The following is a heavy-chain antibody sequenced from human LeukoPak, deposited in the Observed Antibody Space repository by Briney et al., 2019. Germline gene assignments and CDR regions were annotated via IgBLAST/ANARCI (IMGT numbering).Heavy chain of an antibody. CDR3: ARQGPVLRFLEWSPWFDP. J-gene: IGHJ5*02. V-gene: IGHV4-59*08. CDR1: GGSISSYY. Sequence: SSETLSLTCTVSGGSISSYYWSWIRQPPGKGLEWIGYIYYSGSTNYNPSLKSRVTISVDTSKNQFSLKLSSVTAADTAVYYRARQGPVLRFLEWSPWFDPWGQGTLVTVSS. D-gene: IGHD3-3*01. CDR2: IYYSGST.